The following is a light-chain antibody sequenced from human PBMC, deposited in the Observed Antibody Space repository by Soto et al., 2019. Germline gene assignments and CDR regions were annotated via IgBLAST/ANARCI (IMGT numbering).Light chain of an antibody. CDR2: GVS. CDR1: QSVSSN. V-gene: IGKV3-15*01. CDR3: QQSNNWPPLT. J-gene: IGKJ4*01. Sequence: EVVMTQSPATVSVSQGERATLSCRASQSVSSNLAWYQQKPGQPPRLFIYGVSTRATGVPARFSGSGSETDFSLTISSLQIEDFALYYCQQSNNWPPLTFGGRTMVDI.